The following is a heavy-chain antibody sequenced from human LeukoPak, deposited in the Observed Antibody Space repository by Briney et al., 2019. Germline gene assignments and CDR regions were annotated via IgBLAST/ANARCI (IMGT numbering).Heavy chain of an antibody. Sequence: PSETLSLTCTVSGGSISSYYWSWIRQPPGKGLEWIGYIYYSGSTNYNPSLKSRVTISVDTSKNQFSLKLSSVTAADTAVYYCASYDSSGYYNYFDYWGQGTLVTVSS. V-gene: IGHV4-59*01. CDR3: ASYDSSGYYNYFDY. CDR1: GGSISSYY. J-gene: IGHJ4*02. D-gene: IGHD3-22*01. CDR2: IYYSGST.